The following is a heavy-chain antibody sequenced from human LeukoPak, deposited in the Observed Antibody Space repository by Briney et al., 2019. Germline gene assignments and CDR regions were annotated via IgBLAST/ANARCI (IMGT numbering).Heavy chain of an antibody. Sequence: GGSLRLSCAASGFTVSTNCMTWVRQAPGKGLVWVSRINNDGSSTSYADSVKGRFTISRDNAKNTLYLQMNTLRAEDTAVYYCATGGGWWSPDYWGQGTLVTVSS. CDR2: INNDGSST. CDR3: ATGGGWWSPDY. V-gene: IGHV3-74*01. D-gene: IGHD2-15*01. J-gene: IGHJ4*02. CDR1: GFTVSTNC.